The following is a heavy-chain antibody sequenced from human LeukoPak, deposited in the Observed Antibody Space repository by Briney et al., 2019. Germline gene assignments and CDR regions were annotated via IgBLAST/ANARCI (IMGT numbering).Heavy chain of an antibody. D-gene: IGHD6-6*01. J-gene: IGHJ4*02. CDR3: ARVEYSSSSTYFDY. Sequence: SETLSLTCTVSGYSISSGYYWGWIRPPPGKGLEWIGSIYHSGSTYYNPSLKRRVNISVDTSKNQFSLKLSSVTAADTAVYYCARVEYSSSSTYFDYWGQGTLVTVSS. CDR1: GYSISSGYY. V-gene: IGHV4-38-2*02. CDR2: IYHSGST.